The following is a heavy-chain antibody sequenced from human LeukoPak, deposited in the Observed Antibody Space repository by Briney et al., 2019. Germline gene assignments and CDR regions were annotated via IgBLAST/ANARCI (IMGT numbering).Heavy chain of an antibody. J-gene: IGHJ3*02. CDR1: GFTFSSYG. D-gene: IGHD3-10*01. V-gene: IGHV3-30*02. CDR2: IRYDGSNK. CDR3: AKEVYYGSGRSAFDI. Sequence: SGGSLRLSCAASGFTFSSYGMHWVRQAPGKGLEWVEFIRYDGSNKYYADSVKGRFTISRDNSKNTLYLQMNSLRAEDTAVYYCAKEVYYGSGRSAFDIWGQGTMVTVSS.